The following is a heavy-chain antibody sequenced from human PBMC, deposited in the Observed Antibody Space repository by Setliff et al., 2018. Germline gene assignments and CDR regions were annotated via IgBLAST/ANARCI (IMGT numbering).Heavy chain of an antibody. CDR1: GYTLSSYY. V-gene: IGHV1-46*01. J-gene: IGHJ6*03. CDR3: ARGIIAYASWAPNKHAYYYYMDV. D-gene: IGHD2-2*01. CDR2: INPTGEST. Sequence: ASVKVSCKASGYTLSSYYMHWVRQAPGQGLEWMGLINPTGESTVYAEKFQGRVSMTRDTSTSTVHMDLESLKSGDTAIYYCARGIIAYASWAPNKHAYYYYMDVWGNGTTVTVSS.